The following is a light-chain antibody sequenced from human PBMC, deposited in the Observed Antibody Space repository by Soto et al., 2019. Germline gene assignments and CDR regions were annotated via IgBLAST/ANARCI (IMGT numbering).Light chain of an antibody. V-gene: IGKV1-5*03. CDR3: QQYNDSFPYT. CDR1: QSISTW. Sequence: IQWTQSRSTLSASIGDRVTIACRASQSISTWLAWYQQKPGTAPKLLIYKASTLEGGVPSRFSGSRSGTEFTLTVSSLQPDDFATYYCQQYNDSFPYTFGQGTRPEIK. CDR2: KAS. J-gene: IGKJ5*01.